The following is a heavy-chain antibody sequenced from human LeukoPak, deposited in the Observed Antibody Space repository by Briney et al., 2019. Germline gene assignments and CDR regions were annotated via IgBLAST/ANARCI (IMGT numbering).Heavy chain of an antibody. CDR2: IYYSGST. CDR1: GGSISSGGYY. J-gene: IGHJ6*02. D-gene: IGHD4-11*01. CDR3: ARRLYYYYGMDV. Sequence: SETLSLTCTVSGGSISSGGYYWSWIRQPPGQGLEWIGYIYYSGSTNYNPSLKSRVTISVDTSKNQFSLKLSSVTATDTAVYYCARRLYYYYGMDVWGQGTTVTVSS. V-gene: IGHV4-61*08.